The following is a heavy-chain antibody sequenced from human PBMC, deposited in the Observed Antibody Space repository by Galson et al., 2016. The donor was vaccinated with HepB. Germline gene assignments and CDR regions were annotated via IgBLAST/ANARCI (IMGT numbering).Heavy chain of an antibody. D-gene: IGHD2-15*01. V-gene: IGHV3-23*01. J-gene: IGHJ4*02. CDR1: AFTFRSHA. CDR2: LASDGST. Sequence: SLRLSCAASAFTFRSHAMTWVRQAPGKGLGWVSSLASDGSTYYADSVKGRFTISRVNSKNTLYLQLNSLRAEDTAVYYCAKECRGGSCYPPETEGWGQGTLVTVSS. CDR3: AKECRGGSCYPPETEG.